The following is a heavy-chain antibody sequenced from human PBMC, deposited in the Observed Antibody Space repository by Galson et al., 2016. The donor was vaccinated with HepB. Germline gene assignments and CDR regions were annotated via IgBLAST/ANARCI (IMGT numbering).Heavy chain of an antibody. CDR1: GASVSSNW. D-gene: IGHD6-19*01. J-gene: IGHJ4*02. V-gene: IGHV4-4*02. Sequence: ETLSLTCAVSGASVSSNWWSWVRQPPGKGLDWIGETYHTGSTNFNPSLMSRVTISLDKSKNQLSLMLTSVTAADTAVYYCARHIAVAGTRGFDYWGQGALVTVSS. CDR2: TYHTGST. CDR3: ARHIAVAGTRGFDY.